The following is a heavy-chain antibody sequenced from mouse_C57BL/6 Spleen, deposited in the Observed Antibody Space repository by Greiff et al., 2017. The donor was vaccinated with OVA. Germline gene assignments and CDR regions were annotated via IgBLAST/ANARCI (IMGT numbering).Heavy chain of an antibody. D-gene: IGHD1-1*01. CDR2: ILPGNGST. J-gene: IGHJ3*01. Sequence: QVQLQQSGAELLKPGASVKLSCKATGYTFTGYWIEWVKQRPGHGLEWIGEILPGNGSTNYNEKFKGKATFTADTSSNTAYMQLSSLTTEDSAIYYCARERGSSPSYWGQGTLVTVSA. CDR1: GYTFTGYW. V-gene: IGHV1-9*01. CDR3: ARERGSSPSY.